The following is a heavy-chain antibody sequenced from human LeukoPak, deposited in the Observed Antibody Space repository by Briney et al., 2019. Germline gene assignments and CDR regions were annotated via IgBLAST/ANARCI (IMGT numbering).Heavy chain of an antibody. CDR1: GFTFGDHA. CDR2: IRSKTYGGTT. CDR3: TRGAIQQRPHYCMDV. V-gene: IGHV3-49*04. J-gene: IGHJ6*02. Sequence: GGSLRLSCTASGFTFGDHAMSWVRQAPGKGLEWVGFIRSKTYGGTTEYTASVKGRFTISRDDSKSIAYLQMNSLKIEDTGGYYFTRGAIQQRPHYCMDVWGQGTTVTVSS. D-gene: IGHD5-18*01.